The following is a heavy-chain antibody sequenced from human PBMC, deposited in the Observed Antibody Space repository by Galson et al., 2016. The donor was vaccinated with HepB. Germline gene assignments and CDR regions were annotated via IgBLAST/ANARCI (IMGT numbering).Heavy chain of an antibody. Sequence: SLRLSCAASESISDDHGVHWVRQAPGKGLEWVSGIIWRNGDRGYADSVKGRVTSSRDNRKSSLYLQMNSLRTEATALYHCAKYHGVYSGFDYWGQGTLVTVSS. CDR2: IIWRNGDR. CDR3: AKYHGVYSGFDY. J-gene: IGHJ4*02. V-gene: IGHV3-9*02. D-gene: IGHD4-17*01. CDR1: ESISDDHG.